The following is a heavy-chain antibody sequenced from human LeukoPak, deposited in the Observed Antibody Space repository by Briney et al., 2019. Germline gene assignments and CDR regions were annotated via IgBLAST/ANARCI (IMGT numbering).Heavy chain of an antibody. Sequence: ASVKVSCKASGYTFTSYDINWVRQATGQGLEWMGWMNPSSGNTGYAQKFQGRVTMTRNTSISTAYMELSSLRSEDTAVYYCARHVAMDYYGSGNSRTGNHFDYWGQGTLVTVSS. CDR1: GYTFTSYD. V-gene: IGHV1-8*01. CDR2: MNPSSGNT. CDR3: ARHVAMDYYGSGNSRTGNHFDY. J-gene: IGHJ4*02. D-gene: IGHD3-10*01.